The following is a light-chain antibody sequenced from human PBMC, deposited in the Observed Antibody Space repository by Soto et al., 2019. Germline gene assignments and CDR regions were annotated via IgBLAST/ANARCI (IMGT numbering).Light chain of an antibody. CDR1: QSISSN. CDR3: QQYNNWPRT. CDR2: DAA. Sequence: EIVMTQSPATLSVSPGERATLSCRASQSISSNLAWYQQKPGQAPRLLIYDAATRATGFPARFSGSGSGTEFTLTISSLQSEDFAVYYCQQYNNWPRTFGQGNKVEIK. V-gene: IGKV3-15*01. J-gene: IGKJ1*01.